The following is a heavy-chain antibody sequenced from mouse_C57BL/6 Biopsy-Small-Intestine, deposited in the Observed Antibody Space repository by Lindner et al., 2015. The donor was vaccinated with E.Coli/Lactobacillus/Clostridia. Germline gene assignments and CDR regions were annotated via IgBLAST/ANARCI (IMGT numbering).Heavy chain of an antibody. D-gene: IGHD2-1*01. CDR3: ARFYYGNYEFDY. CDR2: IYPGSGNT. V-gene: IGHV1-84*01. J-gene: IGHJ2*01. Sequence: QLQESGPELVKPEASVKISCKASGYIFTDYSINWVKQRPGQGLEWLGWIYPGSGNTKYNEKFKGKATLTVDTSSSTAYMQLSSLTSEDSAVYFCARFYYGNYEFDYWGQGTTLTVSS. CDR1: GYIFTDYS.